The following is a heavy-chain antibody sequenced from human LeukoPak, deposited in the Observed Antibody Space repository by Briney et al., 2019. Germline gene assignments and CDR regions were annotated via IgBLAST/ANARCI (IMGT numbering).Heavy chain of an antibody. Sequence: PGGSLRRSCAAPGYTFSSYAMSWVRQAPGKGLEWVSTIGGSASVTFYADSVKGRFTISRDNYKNTLYLQMNSLRAEDTAVYYCAKGGEGSYYARADYWGQGTLVTVSS. CDR3: AKGGEGSYYARADY. CDR1: GYTFSSYA. CDR2: IGGSASVT. D-gene: IGHD3-10*01. J-gene: IGHJ4*02. V-gene: IGHV3-23*01.